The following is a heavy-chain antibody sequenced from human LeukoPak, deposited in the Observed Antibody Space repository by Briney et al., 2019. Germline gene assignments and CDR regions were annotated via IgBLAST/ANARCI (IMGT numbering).Heavy chain of an antibody. D-gene: IGHD3-10*01. V-gene: IGHV4-34*01. J-gene: IGHJ4*02. Sequence: PSETLSLTCAVYGGSFSSYYWSWIRQPPGKGLEWIGEINHSGSTNYNPSLKSRVTISVDTSKNQFSLKLSSVTAADTAVYYCARVYGSGSYTPARLDYWGQGTLVTVSS. CDR2: INHSGST. CDR1: GGSFSSYY. CDR3: ARVYGSGSYTPARLDY.